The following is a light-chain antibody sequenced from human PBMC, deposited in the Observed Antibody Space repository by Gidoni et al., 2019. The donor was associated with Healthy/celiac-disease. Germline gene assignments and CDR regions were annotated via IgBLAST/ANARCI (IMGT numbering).Light chain of an antibody. V-gene: IGKV1-33*01. CDR1: QDISNY. Sequence: DIQMTQSPSSLSASVGDRVTITCQASQDISNYLNWYQQKPGKAPKLLIYDASNLETGVPSRFSGSGSGTEFNFVISSLQPEDIATYYCQQYDNLPPLTFXGXTKVEIK. J-gene: IGKJ4*01. CDR2: DAS. CDR3: QQYDNLPPLT.